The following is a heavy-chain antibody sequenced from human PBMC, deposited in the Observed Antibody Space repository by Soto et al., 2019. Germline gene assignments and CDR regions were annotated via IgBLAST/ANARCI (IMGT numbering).Heavy chain of an antibody. Sequence: PSETLSLTCTVSGDSVSGYYWYWIRQPAGKGLEWIGRMYTSGITNYSPSLKSRVTMSVDTPKNQFSLKLTSVTAADTAVYYCARDDKGVSAAMLYWGQGTLVTVSS. CDR2: MYTSGIT. CDR3: ARDDKGVSAAMLY. CDR1: GDSVSGYY. V-gene: IGHV4-4*07. D-gene: IGHD2-2*01. J-gene: IGHJ4*02.